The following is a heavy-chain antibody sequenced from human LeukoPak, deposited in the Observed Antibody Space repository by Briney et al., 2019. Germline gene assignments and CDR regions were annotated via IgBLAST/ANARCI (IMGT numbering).Heavy chain of an antibody. J-gene: IGHJ5*02. CDR2: ISSSSSYI. V-gene: IGHV3-21*01. Sequence: PGGSLRLSCAASGFTFSSYSMNWVRQAPGKGLEWVSSISSSSSYIYYADSVKGRFTISRDNAKNSLYLQMNSLRAEDTAAYYCARAPMANYRGGGVDFDPWGQGTLVTVSS. CDR1: GFTFSSYS. CDR3: ARAPMANYRGGGVDFDP. D-gene: IGHD4-11*01.